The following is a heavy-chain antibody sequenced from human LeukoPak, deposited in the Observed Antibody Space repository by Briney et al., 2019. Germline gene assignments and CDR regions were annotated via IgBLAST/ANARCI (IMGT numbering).Heavy chain of an antibody. CDR3: ARDGSGGIPFDY. V-gene: IGHV1-69*13. D-gene: IGHD2-15*01. J-gene: IGHJ4*02. Sequence: SVKVSCKASRGTFSSYAISWVRQAPGQGLEWMGGIIPIFGTANYAQKFQGRVTITADESTSTAYMELSSLRSEDTAVYYCARDGSGGIPFDYWGQGTLVTVSS. CDR2: IIPIFGTA. CDR1: RGTFSSYA.